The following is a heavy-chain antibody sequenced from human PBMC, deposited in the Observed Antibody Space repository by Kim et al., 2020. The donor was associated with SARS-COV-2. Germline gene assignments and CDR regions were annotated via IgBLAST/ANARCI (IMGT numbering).Heavy chain of an antibody. CDR2: MFYSGST. Sequence: SETLSLTCTVSGGSVSEGYYWGWIRRPPGEGLVGIRSMFYSGSTYQNHSLERRVAISVDTSKNQFSFKLNSATAAATAVYFFAGQVPYSGLGVPFDCLG. D-gene: IGHD6-13*01. CDR1: GGSVSEGYY. V-gene: IGHV4-39*01. CDR3: AGQVPYSGLGVPFDC. J-gene: IGHJ4*01.